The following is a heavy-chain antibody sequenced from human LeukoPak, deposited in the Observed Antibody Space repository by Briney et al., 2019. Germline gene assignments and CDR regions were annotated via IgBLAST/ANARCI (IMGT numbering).Heavy chain of an antibody. V-gene: IGHV4-31*03. Sequence: SETLSLTCTVSGGSISSGGYYWSWIRQHPGKGLEWIGYIYYSGSTYYNPSLKSRVTISVDTSKNQFSLKLSSVTAADTAVYYCARGHGGNPRVWYYFDYWGQGTLVTVSS. CDR3: ARGHGGNPRVWYYFDY. CDR1: GGSISSGGYY. D-gene: IGHD4-23*01. J-gene: IGHJ4*02. CDR2: IYYSGST.